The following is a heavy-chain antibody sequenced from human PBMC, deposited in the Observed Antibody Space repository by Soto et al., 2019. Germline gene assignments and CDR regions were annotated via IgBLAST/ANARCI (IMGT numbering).Heavy chain of an antibody. Sequence: PGGSLRLSCAASGFTFSSYAMHWVRQAPGKGLEYVSAISSNGGSTYYAKSVKGRFTISRDNSKNTLYLQMGSLRAEDMAVYYCARGMATTPNLILNAFDIWGQGTMVTVSS. J-gene: IGHJ3*02. CDR3: ARGMATTPNLILNAFDI. CDR1: GFTFSSYA. CDR2: ISSNGGST. D-gene: IGHD5-12*01. V-gene: IGHV3-64*01.